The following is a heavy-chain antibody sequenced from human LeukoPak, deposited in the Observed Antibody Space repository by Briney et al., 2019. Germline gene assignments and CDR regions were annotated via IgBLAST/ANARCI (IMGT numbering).Heavy chain of an antibody. Sequence: PSETLSLTCSVYGGSFSDYYWNWIRQSPAKGLEWIGEIGHTGTTNYNPSLRGRVTMSVDTSTNRFSLRLTSVTAADTAVYYCASGPVPILQYPPLDGLDIWDQGTVVTVSS. V-gene: IGHV4-34*01. CDR1: GGSFSDYY. CDR2: IGHTGTT. CDR3: ASGPVPILQYPPLDGLDI. D-gene: IGHD3-9*01. J-gene: IGHJ3*02.